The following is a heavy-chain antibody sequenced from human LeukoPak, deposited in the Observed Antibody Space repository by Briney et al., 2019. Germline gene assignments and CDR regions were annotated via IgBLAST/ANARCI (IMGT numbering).Heavy chain of an antibody. Sequence: GGSLRLSCAASGFTFSSYEMNWVRQAPGKGLEWVSAISGSGGSTYYADSVKGRFTISRDNSKNTLYLQMNSLRAEDTAVYYCAKSYYYGSGSYPSDYWGQGTLVTVSS. J-gene: IGHJ4*02. V-gene: IGHV3-23*01. D-gene: IGHD3-10*01. CDR1: GFTFSSYE. CDR2: ISGSGGST. CDR3: AKSYYYGSGSYPSDY.